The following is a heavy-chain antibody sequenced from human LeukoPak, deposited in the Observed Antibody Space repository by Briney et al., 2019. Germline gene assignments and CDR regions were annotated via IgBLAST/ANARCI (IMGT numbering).Heavy chain of an antibody. D-gene: IGHD6-13*01. CDR3: ARLRPATGEAHFDY. Sequence: PSGTLSLTCTVSGGSISNLDYYWTWIRQPPGKGLEWIGDGSTNYNPSLKSRVTISVDTSKNQFSLKLTSVTAADTAVYYCARLRPATGEAHFDYWGQGTLVTVSS. CDR2: GST. CDR1: GGSISNLDYY. V-gene: IGHV4-61*08. J-gene: IGHJ4*02.